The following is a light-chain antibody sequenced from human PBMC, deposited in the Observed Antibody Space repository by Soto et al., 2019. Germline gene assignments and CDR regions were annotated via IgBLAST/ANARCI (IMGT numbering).Light chain of an antibody. J-gene: IGLJ1*01. Sequence: QSVLTQPPSVSAAPGQKVTISCCGRSSDIGRNYVSWYQHLPGTAPKLLIYENNKRPSGIPDRLSGSKSGSSATLGITGLQTGDEADYYCGTWDSSLTTYVFGPGTKLTVL. CDR2: ENN. CDR1: SSDIGRNY. V-gene: IGLV1-51*02. CDR3: GTWDSSLTTYV.